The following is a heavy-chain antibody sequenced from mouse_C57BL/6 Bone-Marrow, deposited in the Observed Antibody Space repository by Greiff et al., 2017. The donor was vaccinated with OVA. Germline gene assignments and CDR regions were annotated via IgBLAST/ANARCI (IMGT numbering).Heavy chain of an antibody. J-gene: IGHJ3*01. CDR1: GYTFTSYW. CDR2: IDPSDSYT. Sequence: VQLQQPGAELVMPGASVKLSCTASGYTFTSYWMHWVKQTPGQGLEWIGEIDPSDSYTNYNQKFKGKSTLTVDKSSSTAYMQLSSLTSEDSAVSYCGRGDRVGGFDYWGQGTTVTVSA. CDR3: GRGDRVGGFDY. D-gene: IGHD3-3*01. V-gene: IGHV1-69*01.